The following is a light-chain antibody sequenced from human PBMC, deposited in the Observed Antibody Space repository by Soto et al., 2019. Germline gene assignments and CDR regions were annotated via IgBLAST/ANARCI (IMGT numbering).Light chain of an antibody. V-gene: IGKV3-20*01. Sequence: ENVLTQSPDTLSVYPGEGATLSCRASQSVTTGYLAWYQQKPGQAPRLLIYGTSSRATGVPDRFRASGSTTDFTLTITRLEPEDFAVYYCQQFGGSLWTFGQGTRVEIK. CDR3: QQFGGSLWT. CDR1: QSVTTGY. J-gene: IGKJ1*01. CDR2: GTS.